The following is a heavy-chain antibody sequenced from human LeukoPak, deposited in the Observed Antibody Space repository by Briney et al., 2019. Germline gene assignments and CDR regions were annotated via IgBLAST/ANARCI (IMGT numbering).Heavy chain of an antibody. J-gene: IGHJ4*02. CDR2: IYYSGST. V-gene: IGHV4-61*08. CDR3: ARSDKAVAVTLDY. D-gene: IGHD6-19*01. Sequence: SETLSLTCTVSGGSISSGGYYWSWIRQPPGKGLEWIGYIYYSGSTNYNPSLKSRVTISVDTSKNQFSLKLSSVTAADTAVYYCARSDKAVAVTLDYWGQGTLVTVSS. CDR1: GGSISSGGYY.